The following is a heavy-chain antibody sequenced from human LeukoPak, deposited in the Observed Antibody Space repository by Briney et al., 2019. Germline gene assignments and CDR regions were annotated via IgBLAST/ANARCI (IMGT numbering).Heavy chain of an antibody. V-gene: IGHV4-39*07. D-gene: IGHD1-26*01. J-gene: IGHJ3*01. CDR2: VFYNGAT. CDR1: GGSISSSIYY. Sequence: PSETLSLTCIVSGGSISSSIYYWAWVRQPPGKGLEWIGTVFYNGATQYSPSLRSRVTISIDTSTNQFSLKLTSVTAADTAVYYCARAWWELQAIDVWGRGTMVTVS. CDR3: ARAWWELQAIDV.